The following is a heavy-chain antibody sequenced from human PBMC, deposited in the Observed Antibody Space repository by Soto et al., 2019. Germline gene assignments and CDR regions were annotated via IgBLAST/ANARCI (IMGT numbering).Heavy chain of an antibody. D-gene: IGHD3-3*01. V-gene: IGHV1-69*13. CDR1: GYTFSAFY. J-gene: IGHJ6*02. Sequence: SVKVSCKASGYTFSAFYIHWFRQASGEGLQWMGGINPIIGAANYVQKFQGRVTITADASTSTAYMELSSLRSEDTAVYHCARGVTIFGVVIIPDYYYYGMDVWGQGTTVTVSS. CDR2: INPIIGAA. CDR3: ARGVTIFGVVIIPDYYYYGMDV.